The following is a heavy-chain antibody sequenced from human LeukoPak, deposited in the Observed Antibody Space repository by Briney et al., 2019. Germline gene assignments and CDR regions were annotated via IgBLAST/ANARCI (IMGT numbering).Heavy chain of an antibody. CDR3: ARVPRIAARRYYFDY. CDR1: GGSISSSSYY. J-gene: IGHJ4*02. CDR2: IYYSGST. Sequence: SETLSLTCTVSGGSISSSSYYWGWIRQPPGKGLEWIGGIYYSGSTYYNPSLKSRVTISVDTSKNQFSLKLSSVTAADTAVYYCARVPRIAARRYYFDYWGQGTLVTVSS. V-gene: IGHV4-39*01. D-gene: IGHD6-6*01.